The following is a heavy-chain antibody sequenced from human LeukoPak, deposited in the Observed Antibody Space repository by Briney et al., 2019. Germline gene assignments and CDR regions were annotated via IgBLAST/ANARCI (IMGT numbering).Heavy chain of an antibody. J-gene: IGHJ3*02. CDR3: ARGHSSSWYSAAFDI. CDR1: GGSISSYY. D-gene: IGHD6-13*01. V-gene: IGHV4-59*01. CDR2: IYNSGST. Sequence: SETLSLTCTVSGGSISSYYWSRIRQPPGKGLEWIGYIYNSGSTTYNPSLKSRVTISVDTTKNQFSLRLNSVTAADTAVYNCARGHSSSWYSAAFDIWGQGTMVTVSS.